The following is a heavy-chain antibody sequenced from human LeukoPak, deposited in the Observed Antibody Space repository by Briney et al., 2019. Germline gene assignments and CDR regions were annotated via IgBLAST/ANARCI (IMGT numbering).Heavy chain of an antibody. V-gene: IGHV3-23*01. J-gene: IGHJ5*02. D-gene: IGHD3-10*01. Sequence: PGGSLRLSCAASGFTFSSYAMSWVRQAPGKGLEWVSAISGSGGSTYYADSVKGRFTISRDNSKNTLYLQMNSLRAEDTAVYYCAKQGIGVTMVRGSLWSSPDAADWFDPWGQGTLVTVSS. CDR1: GFTFSSYA. CDR2: ISGSGGST. CDR3: AKQGIGVTMVRGSLWSSPDAADWFDP.